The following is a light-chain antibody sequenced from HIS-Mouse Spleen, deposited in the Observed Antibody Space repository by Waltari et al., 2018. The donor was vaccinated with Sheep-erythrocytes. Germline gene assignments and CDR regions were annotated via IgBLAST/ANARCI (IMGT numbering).Light chain of an antibody. J-gene: IGKJ4*02. CDR1: QSVSSN. Sequence: EIVMTQSPATLSVSPGERATLSCRASQSVSSNLAWYQQKPGQAPRLLIYGASTRATGIPARFSGSGSGTEFTLTISRVEAGDEADYYCQVWDSSSDHWVFGGGTK. CDR3: QVWDSSSDHWV. V-gene: IGKV3-15*01. CDR2: GAS.